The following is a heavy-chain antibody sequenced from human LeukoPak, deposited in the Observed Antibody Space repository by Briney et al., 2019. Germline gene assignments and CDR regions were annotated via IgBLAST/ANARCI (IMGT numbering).Heavy chain of an antibody. Sequence: SETLSLTCTVSGGSIRSYYWSWIRQSPGKGLGWIGYIYYSGSTNYNPSLKSRVTISVDTSKNQFSLKLSSVTAADTAVYYCAGGYSYGSTYYYMDVWGKGATVTISS. CDR3: AGGYSYGSTYYYMDV. CDR2: IYYSGST. J-gene: IGHJ6*03. D-gene: IGHD5-18*01. CDR1: GGSIRSYY. V-gene: IGHV4-59*01.